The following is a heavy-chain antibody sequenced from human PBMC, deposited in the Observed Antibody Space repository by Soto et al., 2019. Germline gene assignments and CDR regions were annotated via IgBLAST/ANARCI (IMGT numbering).Heavy chain of an antibody. CDR2: IWYDGSNK. J-gene: IGHJ4*02. V-gene: IGHV3-33*01. CDR1: GFTFSSYG. D-gene: IGHD2-2*01. CDR3: ARDLGETSSTSATGVFDY. Sequence: GGSLRLSCAASGFTFSSYGMHWVRQAPGKGLEWVAVIWYDGSNKYYADSVKGRFTISRDNSKNTLYLQMNSLRAEDTAVYYCARDLGETSSTSATGVFDYWGQGTLVTVSS.